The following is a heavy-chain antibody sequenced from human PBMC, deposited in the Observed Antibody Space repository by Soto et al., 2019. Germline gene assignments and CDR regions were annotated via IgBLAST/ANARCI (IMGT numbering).Heavy chain of an antibody. Sequence: QVQLVQSGAEVRKPGASVRVSCSPSGHPFLDFYVHWVRQAPGKGLEWLGWINPNTGATNSAPKFACGVTVTREMSINTAYMELTRLTSDDTAVYYCARIPYCNGTGRTDYFWGPGTLVTASS. CDR1: GHPFLDFY. CDR3: ARIPYCNGTGRTDYF. J-gene: IGHJ4*02. V-gene: IGHV1-2*02. CDR2: INPNTGAT. D-gene: IGHD3-10*01.